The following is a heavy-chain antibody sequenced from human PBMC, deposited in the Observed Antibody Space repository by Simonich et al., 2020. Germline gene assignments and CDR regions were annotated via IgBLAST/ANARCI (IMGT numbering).Heavy chain of an antibody. Sequence: QVQLQQWGAGLLKPSETLSLTCAVYGGSFSGYYWGWIRQPPGKGLEWIGEINHRGSTNYNPSLKSRVTISVDTSKNQFSLKLSSVTAADTAVYYCARHLQLGPFDYWGQGTLVTVSS. CDR3: ARHLQLGPFDY. D-gene: IGHD1-1*01. J-gene: IGHJ4*02. CDR2: INHRGST. CDR1: GGSFSGYY. V-gene: IGHV4-34*01.